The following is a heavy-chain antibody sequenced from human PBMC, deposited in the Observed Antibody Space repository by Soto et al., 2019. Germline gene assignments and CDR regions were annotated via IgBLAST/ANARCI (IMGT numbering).Heavy chain of an antibody. J-gene: IGHJ4*02. CDR3: TRLNYYDSSGYLRPFDY. CDR1: GFSLTSSGVG. V-gene: IGHV2-5*02. Sequence: QITLKESGPTLVKPTQTLTLTCTFSGFSLTSSGVGVGWIRQPPGKVLEWLALIFWDNDKRYSPSLISRLTITKDASKNQVVLTMTDVDPMDTATYYCTRLNYYDSSGYLRPFDYWGQGTLVTVSS. CDR2: IFWDNDK. D-gene: IGHD3-22*01.